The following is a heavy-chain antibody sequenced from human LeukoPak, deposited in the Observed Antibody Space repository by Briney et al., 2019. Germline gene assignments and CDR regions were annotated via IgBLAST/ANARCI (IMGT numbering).Heavy chain of an antibody. CDR2: INHSGST. V-gene: IGHV4-34*01. CDR3: ARDDSSGYYYVY. CDR1: GGSISGYY. J-gene: IGHJ4*02. Sequence: SETLSLTCTVSGGSISGYYWSWIRQPPGKGLEWIGEINHSGSTNYNPSLKSRVTISVDTSKNQFSLKLSSVTAADTAVYYCARDDSSGYYYVYWGQGTLVTVSS. D-gene: IGHD3-22*01.